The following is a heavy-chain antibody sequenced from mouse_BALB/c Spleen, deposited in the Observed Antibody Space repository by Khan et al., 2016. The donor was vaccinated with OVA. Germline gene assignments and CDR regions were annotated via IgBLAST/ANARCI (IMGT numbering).Heavy chain of an antibody. CDR3: AIIYYGNDWFSD. Sequence: QVQLKQSGPGLVAPSQSLSIRCTVSGLSLTNYGVSWVRPPPGKGLEWLGVIWGDGSTNYHSVLKSRLTINKDNSKSQVFVKLNSLQPDDTATYFCAIIYYGNDWFSDWGQGTLVTVSA. V-gene: IGHV2-3*01. CDR1: GLSLTNYG. CDR2: IWGDGST. J-gene: IGHJ3*01. D-gene: IGHD2-1*01.